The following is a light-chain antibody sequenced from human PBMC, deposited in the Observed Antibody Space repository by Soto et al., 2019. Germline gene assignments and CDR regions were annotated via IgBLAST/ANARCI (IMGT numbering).Light chain of an antibody. CDR1: QTVSTNY. CDR3: QQYNIWRSIS. V-gene: IGKV3-20*01. Sequence: EILLTQSPGTLSLSPGERPTLSCRASQTVSTNYLAWYQQKNRQPTRLLIYGASKRANGIPDRFSGSGSGTDFTLTISRLEPEDFAFYYCQQYNIWRSISFGQGTRLEIK. CDR2: GAS. J-gene: IGKJ5*01.